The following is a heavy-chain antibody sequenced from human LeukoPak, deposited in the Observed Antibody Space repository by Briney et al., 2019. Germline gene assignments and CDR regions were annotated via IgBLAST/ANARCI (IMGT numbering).Heavy chain of an antibody. D-gene: IGHD1-1*01. J-gene: IGHJ3*02. CDR1: GFISSTYT. Sequence: GGSLRLSCSASGFISSTYTMYWVRQAPGKGLENLSVINGDGRTAYYADSVKGRFTISRDNSKNTLYLQMNSLRAEDTAVYYCARGGGWNARDAFDIWGQGTMVTVSS. V-gene: IGHV3-64*04. CDR3: ARGGGWNARDAFDI. CDR2: INGDGRTA.